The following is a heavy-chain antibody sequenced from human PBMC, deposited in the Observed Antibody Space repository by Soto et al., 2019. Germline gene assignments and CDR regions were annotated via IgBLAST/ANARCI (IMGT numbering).Heavy chain of an antibody. CDR3: ARDRGVAPPVAGNTHYYYYMDV. J-gene: IGHJ6*03. D-gene: IGHD6-19*01. CDR1: GYSFTNYG. V-gene: IGHV1-18*01. CDR2: ISAYNGNT. Sequence: QDQLVQSGVEVKKPGASVKVSCKASGYSFTNYGITWVRQAPGQGFEWMGWISAYNGNTNYAQKFQGRVTMTTDASTRTAYWELRRLRSEDTAVYYCARDRGVAPPVAGNTHYYYYMDVWGNGTTVTVSS.